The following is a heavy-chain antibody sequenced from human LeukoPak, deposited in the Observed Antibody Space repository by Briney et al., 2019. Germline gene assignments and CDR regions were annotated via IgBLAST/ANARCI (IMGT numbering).Heavy chain of an antibody. V-gene: IGHV4-59*12. CDR1: GGSISSYY. CDR2: IYYSGST. Sequence: PSETLSLTCTVSGGSISSYYWSWIRQPPGKGLEWIGYIYYSGSTNYNPSLKSRVTISIDTSKNQFSLKLSSVTAADTAVYFCARDFSNTSGFKVVVDSWGQGTLVTVSS. J-gene: IGHJ4*02. CDR3: ARDFSNTSGFKVVVDS. D-gene: IGHD3-22*01.